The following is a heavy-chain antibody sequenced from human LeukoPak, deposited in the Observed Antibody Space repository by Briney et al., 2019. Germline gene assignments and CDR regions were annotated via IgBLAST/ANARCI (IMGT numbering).Heavy chain of an antibody. J-gene: IGHJ3*02. Sequence: PSETLSLTCTVSGYSISSGYYWGWIRQPPGKGLEWIGSIYHSGSTYYNPSLKSRVTISVDTSKNQFSLKLSSVTAADTAVYYCARRGNWAEHGGAFDIWGQGTMVTVSS. CDR3: ARRGNWAEHGGAFDI. D-gene: IGHD7-27*01. V-gene: IGHV4-38-2*02. CDR2: IYHSGST. CDR1: GYSISSGYY.